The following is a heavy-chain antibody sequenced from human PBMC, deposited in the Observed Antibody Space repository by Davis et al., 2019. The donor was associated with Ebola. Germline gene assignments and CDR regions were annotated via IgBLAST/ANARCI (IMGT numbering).Heavy chain of an antibody. Sequence: GESLKISCAASGFTFNNYAMSWVRQAPGKGLEWVSAISGRGGSTYYADSVKGRFTLSRDNSKNTVSLQMSSLRAEDTAVYYCAGGDFWSGQFDYWGQGTLVTVSS. V-gene: IGHV3-23*01. CDR1: GFTFNNYA. D-gene: IGHD3-3*01. J-gene: IGHJ4*02. CDR2: ISGRGGST. CDR3: AGGDFWSGQFDY.